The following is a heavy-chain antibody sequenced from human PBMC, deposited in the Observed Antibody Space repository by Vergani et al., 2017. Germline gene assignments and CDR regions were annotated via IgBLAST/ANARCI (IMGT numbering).Heavy chain of an antibody. CDR3: ARATVEANSRHFDY. Sequence: QVQLQESGPGLVKPSQTLSLTCTVSGGSISSGSYYWSWIRQPAGKGLEWIGRIYTSGSTNYNPSLKSRVTISVDTSKNQFSLKLSSVTAADTAVYYCARATVEANSRHFDYWGQGTLVTVSS. V-gene: IGHV4-61*02. CDR2: IYTSGST. J-gene: IGHJ4*02. CDR1: GGSISSGSYY. D-gene: IGHD4-23*01.